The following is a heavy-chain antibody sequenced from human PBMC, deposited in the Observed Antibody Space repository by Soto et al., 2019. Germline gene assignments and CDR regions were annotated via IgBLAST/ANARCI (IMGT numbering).Heavy chain of an antibody. CDR2: ISWHSGTI. Sequence: EVQLVESGGGLVQPGRSLRLSCAASGFSFRNYAMHWVRRAPGKGLEWVSGISWHSGTIGYADSVRGRFTISRDNAKNSLYLQMNSLRPEDTALYYCARDRNWEFDYWGQGTLVTVSS. V-gene: IGHV3-9*01. J-gene: IGHJ4*02. D-gene: IGHD7-27*01. CDR1: GFSFRNYA. CDR3: ARDRNWEFDY.